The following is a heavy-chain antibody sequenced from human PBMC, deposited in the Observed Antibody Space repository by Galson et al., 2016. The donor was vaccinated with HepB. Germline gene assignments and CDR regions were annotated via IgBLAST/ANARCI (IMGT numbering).Heavy chain of an antibody. CDR1: GLSFSASP. V-gene: IGHV3-30-3*01. Sequence: YLRLYCAASGLSFSASPLHWVRRAPGKGLGWVAVISYAGSKKYNADSVKGRFTISRDNSKNTLYLQMNSLRAEDTDVYHCARGTFTFIVYWGQGTLVTVSS. CDR3: ARGTFTFIVY. J-gene: IGHJ4*02. D-gene: IGHD2/OR15-2a*01. CDR2: ISYAGSKK.